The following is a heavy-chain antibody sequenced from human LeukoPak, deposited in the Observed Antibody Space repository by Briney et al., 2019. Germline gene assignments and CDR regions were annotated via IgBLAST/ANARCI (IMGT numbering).Heavy chain of an antibody. D-gene: IGHD2-15*01. CDR3: ASTYCSGGSCYGKWWFDP. V-gene: IGHV1-3*01. CDR1: GYTFTSYA. CDR2: INAGNGNT. Sequence: ASVKVSCKASGYTFTSYAMHWVRQAPGQRLQWMGWINAGNGNTKYSQKFQGRVTITRDTSASTAYMELSSLRSEDTAVYYCASTYCSGGSCYGKWWFDPWGQGTLVTVSS. J-gene: IGHJ5*02.